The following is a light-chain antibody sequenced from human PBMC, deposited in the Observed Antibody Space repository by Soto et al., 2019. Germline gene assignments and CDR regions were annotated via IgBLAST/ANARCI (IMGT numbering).Light chain of an antibody. Sequence: EIVMTQSPATLSVSPGERATLSCRASESVSSNLAWYQQKPGQAPRLLIYGASTRATAIPARFSGSGSGTEFTLTISSLQSEDFAVYYCQHYSNWPPWTFGQGTKVEV. CDR3: QHYSNWPPWT. J-gene: IGKJ1*01. CDR1: ESVSSN. V-gene: IGKV3-15*01. CDR2: GAS.